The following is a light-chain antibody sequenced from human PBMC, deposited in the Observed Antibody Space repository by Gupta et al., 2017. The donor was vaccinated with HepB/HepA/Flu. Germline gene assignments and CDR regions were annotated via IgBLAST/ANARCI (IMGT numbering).Light chain of an antibody. V-gene: IGKV1-39*01. CDR1: QNIRTY. Sequence: DIQMTQSPSSLSASVGDRVTITCRASQNIRTYLNWYQQKPAKAPKLLISAASSLQSGVPSRFSGSGSETXFTLTIXSLQPEDFATYYCQQSYSTPRTFGXGTKVEIK. CDR3: QQSYSTPRT. CDR2: AAS. J-gene: IGKJ1*01.